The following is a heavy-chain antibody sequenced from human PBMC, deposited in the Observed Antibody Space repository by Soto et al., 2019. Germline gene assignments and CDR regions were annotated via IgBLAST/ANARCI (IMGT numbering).Heavy chain of an antibody. CDR1: GGTFSSYT. CDR3: ARGFVKGGSSDYYYMDV. J-gene: IGHJ6*03. V-gene: IGHV1-69*02. Sequence: ASVKVSCKASGGTFSSYTITWVRQAPGQGLEWMGRVVPILDIATYAQKFQGRVTITADKSTSTAYMELTSLRSEDTAVYYCARGFVKGGSSDYYYMDVWGKGTTVTVSS. D-gene: IGHD6-6*01. CDR2: VVPILDIA.